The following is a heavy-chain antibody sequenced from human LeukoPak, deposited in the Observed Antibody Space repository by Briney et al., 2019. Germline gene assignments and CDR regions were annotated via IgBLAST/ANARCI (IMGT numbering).Heavy chain of an antibody. V-gene: IGHV1-69*05. J-gene: IGHJ3*02. CDR1: GYTLTSYG. Sequence: SVKVSCKASGYTLTSYGISWVRQAPGQGLEWMGGIIPIFGTANYAQKFQGRVTITTDESTSTAYMELSSLRSEDTAVYYCARDCSSTSCYFADAFDIWGQGTMVTVSS. CDR2: IIPIFGTA. CDR3: ARDCSSTSCYFADAFDI. D-gene: IGHD2-2*01.